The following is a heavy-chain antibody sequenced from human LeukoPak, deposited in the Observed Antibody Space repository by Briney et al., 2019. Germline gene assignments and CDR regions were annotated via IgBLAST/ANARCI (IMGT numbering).Heavy chain of an antibody. Sequence: ASVKVSCKASGYTFTGYYMHWVRQAPGQGLEWMGWINPNSGGTNYAQKFQGRVTMTRDTSISTAYMELSRLRSDDTAVYYCARVKKTDYYYYMDVWGKGTTVTISS. CDR1: GYTFTGYY. V-gene: IGHV1-2*02. CDR3: ARVKKTDYYYYMDV. J-gene: IGHJ6*03. CDR2: INPNSGGT.